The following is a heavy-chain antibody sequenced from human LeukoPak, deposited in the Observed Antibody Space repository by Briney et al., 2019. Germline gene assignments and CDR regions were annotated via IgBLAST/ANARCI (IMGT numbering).Heavy chain of an antibody. Sequence: ASVKVSYKASGYTFTSYGISWVRQAPGQGLEWMGWISAYNGNTNYAQKLQGRVTMTTDTSTSTAYMELRSLRSEDTAVYYCARSHGYSNYEVGYIDYWGQGTLVTVSS. D-gene: IGHD4-11*01. J-gene: IGHJ4*02. CDR1: GYTFTSYG. CDR2: ISAYNGNT. V-gene: IGHV1-18*01. CDR3: ARSHGYSNYEVGYIDY.